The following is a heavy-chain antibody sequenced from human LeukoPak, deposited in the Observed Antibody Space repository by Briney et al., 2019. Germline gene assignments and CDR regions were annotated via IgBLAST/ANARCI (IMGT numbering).Heavy chain of an antibody. J-gene: IGHJ4*02. V-gene: IGHV1-69*05. D-gene: IGHD5-24*01. CDR3: ARDAMATKGFDY. CDR2: IIPIFGTA. CDR1: GYTFTGYY. Sequence: GASVKVSCKASGYTFTGYYMHWVRQAPGQGLEWMGRIIPIFGTANYAQKFQGRVTITTDESTSTAYMELSSLRSEDTAVYYCARDAMATKGFDYWGQGTLVTVSS.